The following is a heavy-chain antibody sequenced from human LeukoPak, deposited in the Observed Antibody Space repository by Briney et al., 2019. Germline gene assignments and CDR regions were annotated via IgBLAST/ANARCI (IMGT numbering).Heavy chain of an antibody. CDR3: ARDRDYYYGSGSYSLAYFDY. D-gene: IGHD3-10*01. CDR1: GFTVSSNS. V-gene: IGHV3-21*01. CDR2: ISSSSSYI. Sequence: KTGGSLRLSCTVSGFTVSSNSMSWVRQAPGKGLEWVSSISSSSSYIYYADSVKGRFTISRDNAKNSLYLQMNSLRAEDTAVYYCARDRDYYYGSGSYSLAYFDYWGQGTLVTVSS. J-gene: IGHJ4*02.